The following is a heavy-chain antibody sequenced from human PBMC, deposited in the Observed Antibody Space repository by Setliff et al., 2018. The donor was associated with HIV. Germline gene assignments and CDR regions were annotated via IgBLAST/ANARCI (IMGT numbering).Heavy chain of an antibody. J-gene: IGHJ4*02. CDR2: ISSSGSYI. CDR3: AAVFTGEPGRSLDY. CDR1: GLNFNEYG. V-gene: IGHV3-21*01. Sequence: GGSLRLSCEASGLNFNEYGMHWVHQAPGKGLEWVASISSSGSYIHFADSVKGRFTISRDNAKNSQYLLMSDLRAEDTAVYYCAAVFTGEPGRSLDYWGQGTPVTVSS. D-gene: IGHD1-26*01.